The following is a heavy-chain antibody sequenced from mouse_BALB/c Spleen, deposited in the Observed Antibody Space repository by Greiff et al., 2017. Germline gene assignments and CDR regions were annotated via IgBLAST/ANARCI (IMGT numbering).Heavy chain of an antibody. J-gene: IGHJ2*01. D-gene: IGHD2-1*01. CDR3: ARGYGNYRVDY. CDR1: GFNIKDYY. V-gene: IGHV14-1*02. Sequence: EVQLVESGAELVRPGALVKLSCKASGFNIKDYYMHWVKQRPEQGLEWIGWIDPENGNTIYDPKFQGKASITADTSSNTAYLQLSSLTSEDTAVYYCARGYGNYRVDYWGQGTTLTVSS. CDR2: IDPENGNT.